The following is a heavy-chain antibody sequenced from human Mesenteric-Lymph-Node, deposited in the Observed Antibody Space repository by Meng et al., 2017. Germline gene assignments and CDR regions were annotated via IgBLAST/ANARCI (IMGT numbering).Heavy chain of an antibody. CDR1: GFTFSSCA. J-gene: IGHJ6*02. V-gene: IGHV3-21*01. CDR2: ISSSSSYI. CDR3: ARDPPMSSGMDV. Sequence: GGSLRLSCAASGFTFSSCAMNWVRQAPGKGLEWVSSISSSSSYIYYADSVKGRFTISRDNAKNSLCLQMNSLRAEDTAVYYCARDPPMSSGMDVWGQGTTVTVSS.